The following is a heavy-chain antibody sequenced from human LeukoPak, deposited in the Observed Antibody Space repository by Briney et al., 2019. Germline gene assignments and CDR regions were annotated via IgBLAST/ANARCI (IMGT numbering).Heavy chain of an antibody. CDR1: GGSISSGDYY. V-gene: IGHV4-30-4*01. CDR3: ARDRGYSSSTSCNNWFDP. J-gene: IGHJ5*02. D-gene: IGHD2-2*03. Sequence: SETPSLTCTVSGGSISSGDYYWSWIRQPPGKGLEWIGYIYYSGSTYYNPSLKSRVTISVDTSKNQFSLKLSSVTAADTAVYYCARDRGYSSSTSCNNWFDPWGQGTLVTVSS. CDR2: IYYSGST.